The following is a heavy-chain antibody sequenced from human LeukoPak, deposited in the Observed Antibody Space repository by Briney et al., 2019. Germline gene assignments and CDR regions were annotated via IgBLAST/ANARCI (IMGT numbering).Heavy chain of an antibody. V-gene: IGHV1-69*13. CDR1: GGTFSSYA. D-gene: IGHD2-15*01. CDR3: NVVVAATVLDY. Sequence: ASVKVSCKASGGTFSSYAISRVRQAPGQGLEWMGGIIPIFGTANYAQKFQGRVTITADESTSTAYMELGSLRSEDTAVYYCNVVVAATVLDYWGQGTLVTVSS. J-gene: IGHJ4*02. CDR2: IIPIFGTA.